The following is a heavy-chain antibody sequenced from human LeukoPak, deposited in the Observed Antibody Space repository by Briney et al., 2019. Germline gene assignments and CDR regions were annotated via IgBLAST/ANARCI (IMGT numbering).Heavy chain of an antibody. CDR3: ARAYSRSSAGVPFDY. V-gene: IGHV3-11*01. CDR2: ITSSGSTI. J-gene: IGHJ4*02. D-gene: IGHD2-21*01. CDR1: GFTFSDYY. Sequence: GSLRLSCAASGFTFSDYYMSWIRQAPGKGLEWVSYITSSGSTIYYADSVKGRFTISRDNAKNSLYLQMNSLRAEDTAVYYCARAYSRSSAGVPFDYWGQGTLVTVSS.